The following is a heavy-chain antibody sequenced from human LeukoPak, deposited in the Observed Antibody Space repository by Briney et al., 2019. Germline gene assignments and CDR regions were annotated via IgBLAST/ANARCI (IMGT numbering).Heavy chain of an antibody. CDR2: INSDGSVT. Sequence: GGSLRLSCAASGFRFSVYWMHWVRQAPGKGLVWVSRINSDGSVTSFADSVKGRFTISRDNAKNTVYLQMNSLTVEDTAVYFCARSSHYTIPFDSWGQGMLVTVSS. CDR1: GFRFSVYW. V-gene: IGHV3-74*01. J-gene: IGHJ5*01. CDR3: ARSSHYTIPFDS. D-gene: IGHD2-2*02.